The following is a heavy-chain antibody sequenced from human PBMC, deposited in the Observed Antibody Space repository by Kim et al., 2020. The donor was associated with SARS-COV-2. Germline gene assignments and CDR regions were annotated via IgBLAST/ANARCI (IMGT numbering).Heavy chain of an antibody. D-gene: IGHD1-26*01. Sequence: SETLSLTCTVSGGSISSSSYYWGWIRQPPGKGLEWIGSIYYSGSTYYNPSLKSRVTISVDTSKNQFSLKLSSVTAADTAVYYCARLCGGSYYYYYYFDYWGQGTLVTVSS. V-gene: IGHV4-39*01. J-gene: IGHJ4*02. CDR1: GGSISSSSYY. CDR3: ARLCGGSYYYYYYFDY. CDR2: IYYSGST.